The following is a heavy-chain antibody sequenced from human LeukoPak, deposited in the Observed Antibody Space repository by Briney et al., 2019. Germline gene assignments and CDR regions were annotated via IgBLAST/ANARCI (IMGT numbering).Heavy chain of an antibody. CDR3: ARWLLVRGGLDY. CDR2: IYSGGST. J-gene: IGHJ4*02. V-gene: IGHV3-66*01. CDR1: GFTVSSNY. Sequence: GGSLRLSCAASGFTVSSNYMSGVRQAPGKGLEWVSVIYSGGSTYYADSVKGRFTISRDNSKNTLYLQMNSLRAEDTAVYYCARWLLVRGGLDYWGQGTLVTVSS. D-gene: IGHD3-10*01.